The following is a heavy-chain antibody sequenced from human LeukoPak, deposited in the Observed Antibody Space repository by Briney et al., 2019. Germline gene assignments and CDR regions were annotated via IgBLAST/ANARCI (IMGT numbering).Heavy chain of an antibody. CDR2: INHSWST. CDR3: SRAPGTTFDY. CDR1: GYSISNNFY. D-gene: IGHD2/OR15-2a*01. V-gene: IGHV4-38-2*02. Sequence: SETLSLTCTVSGYSISNNFYWAWIRQSPGKGLEWIVSINHSWSTSYNPSLKSPVTISTDTSKNQISLKLTSMTAADTAVYYCSRAPGTTFDYWGHGNMGTVSS. J-gene: IGHJ4*01.